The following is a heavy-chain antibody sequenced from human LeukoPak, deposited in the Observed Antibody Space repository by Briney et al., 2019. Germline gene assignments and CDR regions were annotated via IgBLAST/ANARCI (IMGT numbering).Heavy chain of an antibody. CDR1: GFTFSSYS. V-gene: IGHV3-21*01. D-gene: IGHD3-22*01. CDR3: ARVGVRRYYYDSSGSDY. J-gene: IGHJ4*02. Sequence: PGGSLRLSCAASGFTFSSYSMNWVRPAPGKGLEWVSSISSSSSYIYYADSVKGRFTISRDNAKNSLYLQMNSLRAEDTAVYYCARVGVRRYYYDSSGSDYWGQGTLVTVSS. CDR2: ISSSSSYI.